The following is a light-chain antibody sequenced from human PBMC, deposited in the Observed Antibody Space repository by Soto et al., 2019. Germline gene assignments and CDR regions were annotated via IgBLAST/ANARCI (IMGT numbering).Light chain of an antibody. CDR1: KGISSA. Sequence: AIQLTQSPSSLSASVGDRVTITCRASKGISSALAWYQQKPGKAPKLLIYDASSLESGVPSRFSGSGSGTDFTLTISSLQPEEFATYYCQQFNSYPLLTFGGGTKVEIK. V-gene: IGKV1-13*02. CDR2: DAS. J-gene: IGKJ4*01. CDR3: QQFNSYPLLT.